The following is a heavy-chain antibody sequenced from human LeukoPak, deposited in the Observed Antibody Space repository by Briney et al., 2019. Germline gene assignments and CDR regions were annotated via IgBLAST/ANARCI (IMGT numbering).Heavy chain of an antibody. Sequence: PGRSLRLSCAASGFTFSSYGMHWVRQAPGKGLEWVAAIWYDGSNKYYADSVKGRFTISRDNSKNTLYLQMNSLRAEDTAVYYCARSPVLERKGYSGYPDAFDIWGQGTMVTVSS. D-gene: IGHD5-12*01. CDR2: IWYDGSNK. CDR3: ARSPVLERKGYSGYPDAFDI. CDR1: GFTFSSYG. V-gene: IGHV3-33*01. J-gene: IGHJ3*02.